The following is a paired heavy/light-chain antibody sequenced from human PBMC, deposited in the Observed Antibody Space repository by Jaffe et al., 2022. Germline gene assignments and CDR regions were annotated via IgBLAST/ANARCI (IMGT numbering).Heavy chain of an antibody. V-gene: IGHV3-23*01. D-gene: IGHD4-17*01. CDR2: ITGTGGGT. CDR3: ARRRTTTMTDFDY. J-gene: IGHJ4*02. Sequence: EVQVLESGGDLVQPGGSLRLSCAASGFTFSSYAMTWVRQAPGKGLEWVSAITGTGGGTFYADSVKGRFTVSRDNSKNTLYLQMNSLRAEDTAVYYCARRRTTTMTDFDYWGQGTLVTVSS. CDR1: GFTFSSYA.
Light chain of an antibody. V-gene: IGLV8-61*01. Sequence: QTVVTQEPAFSVSPGGTVTLTCGLTSDSVSTNYYPSWYQQTPGQAPRTLIYNTNSRSSGVPDRFSGSILGNKAALTITGAQADDESDYYCVLYMGSGISVFGGGTKLTVL. J-gene: IGLJ3*02. CDR2: NTN. CDR1: SDSVSTNYY. CDR3: VLYMGSGISV.